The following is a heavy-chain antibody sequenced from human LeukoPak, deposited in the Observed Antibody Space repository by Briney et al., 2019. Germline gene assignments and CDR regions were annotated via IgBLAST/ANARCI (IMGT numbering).Heavy chain of an antibody. CDR2: MHPGNGNT. D-gene: IGHD2-21*02. Sequence: GASVKVSCKASGYRFISNYIQWVRQAPGLGPEWMGWMHPGNGNTRYAEKFQGRVTMTRDTSINTAYMDLSSLRSDDPAVYYCAREGSYCVGGDCYSFDFWGQGTLITVSS. CDR3: AREGSYCVGGDCYSFDF. CDR1: GYRFISNY. V-gene: IGHV1-2*02. J-gene: IGHJ4*02.